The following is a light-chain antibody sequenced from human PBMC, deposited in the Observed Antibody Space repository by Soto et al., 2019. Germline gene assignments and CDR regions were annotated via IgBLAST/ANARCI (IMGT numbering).Light chain of an antibody. V-gene: IGLV2-14*01. CDR1: SSDISIYNY. Sequence: QSALTQPASVSGSPGQSITISCTGTSSDISIYNYVSWYQQHPGKAPKLIIYEVSNRPSGVSHRFSGSKSDNTASLTISGLQTDDEADYYCSSYTSSRTLVFGTGTKVTVL. CDR3: SSYTSSRTLV. CDR2: EVS. J-gene: IGLJ1*01.